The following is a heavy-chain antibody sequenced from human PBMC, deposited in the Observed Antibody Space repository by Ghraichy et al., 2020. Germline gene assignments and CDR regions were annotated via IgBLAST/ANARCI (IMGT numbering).Heavy chain of an antibody. CDR1: GFTFSMYG. J-gene: IGHJ3*02. D-gene: IGHD2-21*01. Sequence: GESLRLSCAASGFTFSMYGMSWVRQVPGKGLEWVSAISGGGESTFYADSVKGRFTVSKDKSRDTLWLQMSSLRVEDTAVYYCVRRHDDSTGCGAFDMWGQGTMVTVSS. V-gene: IGHV3-23*01. CDR3: VRRHDDSTGCGAFDM. CDR2: ISGGGEST.